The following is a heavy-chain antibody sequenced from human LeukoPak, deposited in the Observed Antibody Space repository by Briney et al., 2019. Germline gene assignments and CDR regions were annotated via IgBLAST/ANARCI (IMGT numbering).Heavy chain of an antibody. V-gene: IGHV4-34*01. CDR2: INHSGST. J-gene: IGHJ4*02. D-gene: IGHD3-10*01. CDR3: ARHGRSYYGSGSYYNED. Sequence: SETLSLTCAVYGGSFSGYYWSWIRQPPGKGLEWIGEINHSGSTNYNPSLKSRVTISVDTSKNQFSLKLSSVTAADTAVYYCARHGRSYYGSGSYYNEDWGQGTLVTVSS. CDR1: GGSFSGYY.